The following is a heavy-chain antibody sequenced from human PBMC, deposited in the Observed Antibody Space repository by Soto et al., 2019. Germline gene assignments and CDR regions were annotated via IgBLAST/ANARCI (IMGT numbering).Heavy chain of an antibody. J-gene: IGHJ6*02. D-gene: IGHD2-15*01. CDR3: ARLDCSGGSCLDYYYYGMDV. V-gene: IGHV5-51*01. CDR2: IYPGDSDT. CDR1: GYSFTNYW. Sequence: PGESLKISCKGSGYSFTNYWIGWVRQMPGKGLEWMGIIYPGDSDTVYSPSFQGQVTISADKSISTAYLQWSSLKASDTAMYYCARLDCSGGSCLDYYYYGMDVWGQGTTVNVSS.